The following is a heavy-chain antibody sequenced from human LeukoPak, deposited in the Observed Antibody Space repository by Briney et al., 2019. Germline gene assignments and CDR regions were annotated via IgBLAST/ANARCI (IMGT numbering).Heavy chain of an antibody. V-gene: IGHV7-4-1*01. D-gene: IGHD2-2*01. CDR2: INTNTGNP. Sequence: ASVKVSCKASGYTFTSYAMNWVRQAPGQGLEWMGWINTNTGNPTYAQGFTGRFVFSLDTSVSTAYLQMCSLKAEDTAVYYCARAPEYCSSTSCYDGYFDYWGQGTLVTVSS. CDR3: ARAPEYCSSTSCYDGYFDY. J-gene: IGHJ4*02. CDR1: GYTFTSYA.